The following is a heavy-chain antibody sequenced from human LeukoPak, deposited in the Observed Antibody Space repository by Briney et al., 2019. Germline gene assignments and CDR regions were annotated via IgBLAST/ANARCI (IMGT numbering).Heavy chain of an antibody. CDR1: GYTFTGHF. CDR2: IKPKSGAT. Sequence: ASVKVSCKASGYTFTGHFMNWVRQAPEQGLEWMGWIKPKSGATAYAQKFQGRVTMTRDTAINTAYLELSSLTSDDTAVYYCARVREWGEISGAIPEYFDYWGQGTLITVSS. D-gene: IGHD3-3*01. J-gene: IGHJ4*02. CDR3: ARVREWGEISGAIPEYFDY. V-gene: IGHV1-2*02.